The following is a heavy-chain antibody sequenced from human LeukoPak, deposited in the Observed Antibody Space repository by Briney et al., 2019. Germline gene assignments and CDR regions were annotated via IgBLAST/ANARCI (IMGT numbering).Heavy chain of an antibody. CDR1: GFTFSSYA. J-gene: IGHJ5*02. Sequence: GGSLRLSCAASGFTFSSYAMSWVRQAPGKGLEWVSAISGSGGSTYYADSVKGRFTISRDNSKNTLYLQMNSLRAEDTAVYYCAIFPTLVSKAGYCSSTSCYPWGQGTLVTVSS. V-gene: IGHV3-23*01. CDR2: ISGSGGST. CDR3: AIFPTLVSKAGYCSSTSCYP. D-gene: IGHD2-2*01.